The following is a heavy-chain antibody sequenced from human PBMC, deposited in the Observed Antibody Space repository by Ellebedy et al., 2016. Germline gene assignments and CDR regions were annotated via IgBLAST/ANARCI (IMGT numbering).Heavy chain of an antibody. D-gene: IGHD2-2*01. CDR3: ARAGGPLPAAMLVATISGAFDI. V-gene: IGHV1-69*13. Sequence: SVKVSCXASGGTFSSYAISWVRQAPGQGLEWMGGIIPIFGTANYAQKFQGRVTITADESTSTAYMELSSLRSEDTAVYYCARAGGPLPAAMLVATISGAFDIWGQGTMVTVSS. CDR1: GGTFSSYA. J-gene: IGHJ3*02. CDR2: IIPIFGTA.